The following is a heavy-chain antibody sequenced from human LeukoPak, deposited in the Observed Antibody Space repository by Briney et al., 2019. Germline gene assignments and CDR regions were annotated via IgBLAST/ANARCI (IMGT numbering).Heavy chain of an antibody. D-gene: IGHD6-13*01. J-gene: IGHJ4*02. CDR3: ARGWITAGAYYDY. V-gene: IGHV3-74*01. CDR2: IHSDGSST. CDR1: GFTFSSYW. Sequence: GGSLRLSCAASGFTFSSYWMHWVRQAPGKGLVWVSRIHSDGSSTSYADSVKGRFTMSRDNAKNTLYLQMNSLRAEDTAVYYCARGWITAGAYYDYRGQGTLVTVSS.